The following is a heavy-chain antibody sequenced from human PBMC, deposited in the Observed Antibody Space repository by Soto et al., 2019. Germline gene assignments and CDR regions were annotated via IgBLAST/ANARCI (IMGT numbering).Heavy chain of an antibody. V-gene: IGHV3-30*18. D-gene: IGHD5-12*01. CDR3: AKDQSRDGYNYSDY. CDR1: GFTFSSYG. Sequence: GGSLRLSCAASGFTFSSYGMHWVRQAPGKGLEWVAVISYDGSNKYYADSVKGRFTISRDNSKNTLYLQMNSLRAEDTAVYYCAKDQSRDGYNYSDYWGQGTLVTVS. CDR2: ISYDGSNK. J-gene: IGHJ4*02.